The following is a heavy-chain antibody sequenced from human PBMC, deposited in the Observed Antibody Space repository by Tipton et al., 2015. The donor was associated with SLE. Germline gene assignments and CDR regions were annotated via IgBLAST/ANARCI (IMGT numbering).Heavy chain of an antibody. CDR3: ARDPGSYDFWSRAYMDV. CDR1: GFTFSRYW. D-gene: IGHD3-3*01. Sequence: SLRLSCAASGFTFSRYWMSWVRQAPGKGLEWVANIKQDGSEKYYVDSVKGRFTISRDNAKNSLYLQMNSLRAEDTAVYYCARDPGSYDFWSRAYMDVWGKGSTVTVPS. J-gene: IGHJ6*03. V-gene: IGHV3-7*01. CDR2: IKQDGSEK.